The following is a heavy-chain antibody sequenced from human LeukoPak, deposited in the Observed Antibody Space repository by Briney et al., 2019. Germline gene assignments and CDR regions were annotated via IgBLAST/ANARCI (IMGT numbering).Heavy chain of an antibody. V-gene: IGHV4-61*01. CDR1: GGSVSGGNYY. J-gene: IGHJ4*02. CDR2: IHYSGST. Sequence: SETLSLTCTVSGGSVSGGNYYCSWIRQSPGKGLECIGYIHYSGSTVYNPSLKSRVTMSIDTSKNQFSLNLSSATAADTAVYYCTRTGSTGGYWGQGTLVTVSS. D-gene: IGHD1-7*01. CDR3: TRTGSTGGY.